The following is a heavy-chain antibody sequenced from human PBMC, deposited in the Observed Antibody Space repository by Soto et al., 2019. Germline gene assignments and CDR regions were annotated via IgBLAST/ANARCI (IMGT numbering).Heavy chain of an antibody. CDR3: ARDGGVIIPGAIGGGYGLDV. V-gene: IGHV3-11*06. Sequence: GGSLRLSCAASGFTFSDYYMSWIRQAPGKGLEWISYISGRNTFTQYADSVKGRFTISRDNAKNSLYLQLNSLTAEDTAVYYCARDGGVIIPGAIGGGYGLDVWGQGTTVTVSS. CDR1: GFTFSDYY. J-gene: IGHJ6*02. D-gene: IGHD2-2*02. CDR2: ISGRNTFT.